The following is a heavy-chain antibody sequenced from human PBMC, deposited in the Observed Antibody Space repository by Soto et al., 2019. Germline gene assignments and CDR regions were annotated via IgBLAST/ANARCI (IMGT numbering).Heavy chain of an antibody. V-gene: IGHV3-66*01. Sequence: AGSLRLSCAASGFDVINTDMSWVRQAPGKGLEWVSVIYSGGYTNYADSVKGRFIVSRDSPKNTLYLQMDSLRAEDTAVYYCAREAIIVIAAPEYYFDYWGQGTLVTVSS. CDR1: GFDVINTD. CDR3: AREAIIVIAAPEYYFDY. D-gene: IGHD3-22*01. CDR2: IYSGGYT. J-gene: IGHJ4*02.